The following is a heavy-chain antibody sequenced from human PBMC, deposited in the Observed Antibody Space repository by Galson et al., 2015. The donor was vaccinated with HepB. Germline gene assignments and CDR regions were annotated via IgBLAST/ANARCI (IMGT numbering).Heavy chain of an antibody. CDR1: GGTFSSYA. V-gene: IGHV1-69*13. CDR3: ARGLGYYDSSGYYPFDY. CDR2: IIPIFGTA. D-gene: IGHD3-22*01. J-gene: IGHJ4*02. Sequence: SVKVSCKASGGTFSSYAISWVRQAPGQGLEWMGGIIPIFGTANYAQKFQGRVTITADESTSTAYMELSSLRSEDTAVYYCARGLGYYDSSGYYPFDYWGQGTLVTVSS.